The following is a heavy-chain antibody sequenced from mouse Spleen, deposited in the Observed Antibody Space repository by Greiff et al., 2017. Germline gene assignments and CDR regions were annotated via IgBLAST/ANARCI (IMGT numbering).Heavy chain of an antibody. V-gene: IGHV5-12-1*01. CDR3: ARHDTTAGFAY. CDR2: ISSGGGST. Sequence: EVKVVESGGGLVKPGGSLKLSCAASGFAFSSYDMSWVRQTPEKRLEWVAYISSGGGSTYYPDTVKGRFTISRDNAKNTLYLQMSSLKSEDTAMYYCARHDTTAGFAYWGQGTLVTVSA. J-gene: IGHJ3*01. CDR1: GFAFSSYD. D-gene: IGHD1-2*01.